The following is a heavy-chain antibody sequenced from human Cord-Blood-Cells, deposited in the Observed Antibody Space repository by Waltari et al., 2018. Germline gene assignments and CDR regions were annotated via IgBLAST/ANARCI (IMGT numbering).Heavy chain of an antibody. CDR2: ISWNRGSI. CDR1: GFTFDDYA. D-gene: IGHD6-13*01. V-gene: IGHV3-9*01. J-gene: IGHJ5*02. CDR3: AKDRYSSSWYGWFDP. Sequence: EVQLVESGGGLVQPGRSLRLSCAASGFTFDDYAMHWVRQAPGKGLEWVSGISWNRGSIGYADSVKGRFTISRDNAKNSLYLQMNSLRAEDTALYYCAKDRYSSSWYGWFDPWGQGTLVTVSS.